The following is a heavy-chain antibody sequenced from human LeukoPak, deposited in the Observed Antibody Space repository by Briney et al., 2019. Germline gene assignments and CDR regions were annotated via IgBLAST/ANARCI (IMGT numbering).Heavy chain of an antibody. Sequence: ASVRVSCKASGYIFRNYGIGWARQAPGQGLEWMGWGNPKNGKAVYAQSLQDRVSMTTDTSTDTAYLELRSLTSDDTGIYYCAKDGIVAHWFDPWGQGSLVIVSS. CDR3: AKDGIVAHWFDP. CDR1: GYIFRNYG. CDR2: GNPKNGKA. J-gene: IGHJ5*02. V-gene: IGHV1-18*01. D-gene: IGHD2/OR15-2a*01.